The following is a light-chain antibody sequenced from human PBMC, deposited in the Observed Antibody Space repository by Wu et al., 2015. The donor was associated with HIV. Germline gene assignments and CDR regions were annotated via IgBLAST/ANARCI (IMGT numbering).Light chain of an antibody. Sequence: EIVLTQFPDTLSLSPGERATLSCRANQSVSTFFAWYQQTPGQAPRLLIFDATYRATGIPARFSGSGSGTEFTLTISSLQSEDFAIHFCQQYNHWPPTFGPGTKVDIK. CDR3: QQYNHWPPT. V-gene: IGKV3-11*01. J-gene: IGKJ3*01. CDR2: DAT. CDR1: QSVSTF.